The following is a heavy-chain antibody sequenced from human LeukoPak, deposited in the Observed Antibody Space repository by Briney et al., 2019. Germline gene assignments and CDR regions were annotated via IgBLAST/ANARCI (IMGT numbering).Heavy chain of an antibody. Sequence: GASVKVSCKVSGYTLTELSMHWVRQAPGKGLEWMGGFDPEDGETIYAQKFQGRVTMTEDTSTDTAYMELSSLRSEDTAVYYCATPIAAAGNRDAFDIWGQGTMVTVSS. CDR3: ATPIAAAGNRDAFDI. CDR1: GYTLTELS. V-gene: IGHV1-24*01. D-gene: IGHD6-13*01. CDR2: FDPEDGET. J-gene: IGHJ3*02.